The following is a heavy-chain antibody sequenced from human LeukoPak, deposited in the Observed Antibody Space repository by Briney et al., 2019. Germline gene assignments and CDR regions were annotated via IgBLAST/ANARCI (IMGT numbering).Heavy chain of an antibody. D-gene: IGHD4-23*01. V-gene: IGHV4-4*02. CDR3: ARDGDYGGNPRDAFDI. CDR2: IYHSGST. Sequence: SETLSLTCAVSGGSTSSSDWWSWVRQPPGKGLEWIGEIYHSGSTNYNPSLKSRVTISVDKSKNQFSLKLNSVTAADTAVYYCARDGDYGGNPRDAFDIWGQGTMVTVSS. CDR1: GGSTSSSDW. J-gene: IGHJ3*02.